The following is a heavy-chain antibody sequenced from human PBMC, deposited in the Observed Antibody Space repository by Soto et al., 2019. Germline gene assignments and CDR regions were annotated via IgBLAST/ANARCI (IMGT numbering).Heavy chain of an antibody. CDR1: GGSFSGYY. CDR3: ARGEGYCSGGSCYSWFDP. CDR2: SNHSGST. V-gene: IGHV4-34*01. D-gene: IGHD2-15*01. J-gene: IGHJ5*02. Sequence: QVQLQQWGAGLLKPSETLSLTCAVYGGSFSGYYWSWIRQPPGKGREWTGESNHSGSTNYNPSLKSRVTKSVDTSKNQFSLKLSSVTAADTAVYYCARGEGYCSGGSCYSWFDPWGQGTLVTVSS.